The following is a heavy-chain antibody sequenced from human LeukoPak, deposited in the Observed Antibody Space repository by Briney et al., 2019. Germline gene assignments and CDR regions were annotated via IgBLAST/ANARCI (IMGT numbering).Heavy chain of an antibody. D-gene: IGHD3-22*01. CDR3: ARGKLGYYDAFDI. V-gene: IGHV1-69*05. CDR1: GGTFSSYA. Sequence: GSSVKVSCKASGGTFSSYAISWVRQAPGQGLEWMGRIIPIFGTANYAQKFQGRVTITTDESTSTAYMELSSPRSEDTAVYYCARGKLGYYDAFDIWGQGTMVTVSS. CDR2: IIPIFGTA. J-gene: IGHJ3*02.